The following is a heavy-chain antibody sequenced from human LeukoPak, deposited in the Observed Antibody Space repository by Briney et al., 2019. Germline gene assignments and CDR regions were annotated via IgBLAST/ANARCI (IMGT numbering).Heavy chain of an antibody. CDR3: ARDYSGSGPGDY. Sequence: GGSPRLSCAASGFTFSRYWMHWVRPAPGKGLGRVSRIYSDVGITTYADTVKGRYTISRDNATNTLYMQMYSLRDEDTAMYYCARDYSGSGPGDYWGQENLVSVSS. V-gene: IGHV3-74*01. CDR1: GFTFSRYW. J-gene: IGHJ4*02. CDR2: IYSDVGIT. D-gene: IGHD3-10*01.